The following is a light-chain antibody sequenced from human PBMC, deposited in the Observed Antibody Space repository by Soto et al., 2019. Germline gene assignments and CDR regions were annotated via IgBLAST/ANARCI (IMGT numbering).Light chain of an antibody. CDR2: DVS. Sequence: QSALTQPRSVSGSPGQSVTISCTGTSSDVGGYNYVSWYQQHPGKAPKLMIYDVSKRPSGVPDRFSGSKSGNTASLTISGLLAEDEADYYCCSYAGRYSLDVFGAGTKVTVL. V-gene: IGLV2-11*01. CDR3: CSYAGRYSLDV. CDR1: SSDVGGYNY. J-gene: IGLJ1*01.